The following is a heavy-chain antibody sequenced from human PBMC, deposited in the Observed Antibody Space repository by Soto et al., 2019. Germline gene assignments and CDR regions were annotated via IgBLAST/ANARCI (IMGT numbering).Heavy chain of an antibody. CDR3: ARPTRFYYDSSGQSAWFDP. Sequence: ASVKVSCKASGYTFTNYAISWVRQAPGQGLEWMGGIIPIFGTANYAQKFQGRVTITADESTTTAYMELSSLRSEDTAVYYCARPTRFYYDSSGQSAWFDPWGQGTLVTVSS. V-gene: IGHV1-69*13. CDR1: GYTFTNYA. J-gene: IGHJ5*02. D-gene: IGHD3-22*01. CDR2: IIPIFGTA.